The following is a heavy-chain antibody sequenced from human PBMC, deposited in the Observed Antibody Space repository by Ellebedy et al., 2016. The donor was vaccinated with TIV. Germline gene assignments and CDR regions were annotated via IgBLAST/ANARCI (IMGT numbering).Heavy chain of an antibody. Sequence: GESLKISCAASGFIFSDYYMSWIRQAPGKGLEWVSYISSSKTYTNYADSVKGRFPISRDNAKNSLYLQMNSLRADDTAVYYCARDDDDILTGRNATDVWGQGTTVTVSS. CDR1: GFIFSDYY. CDR2: ISSSKTYT. V-gene: IGHV3-11*06. CDR3: ARDDDDILTGRNATDV. D-gene: IGHD3-9*01. J-gene: IGHJ6*02.